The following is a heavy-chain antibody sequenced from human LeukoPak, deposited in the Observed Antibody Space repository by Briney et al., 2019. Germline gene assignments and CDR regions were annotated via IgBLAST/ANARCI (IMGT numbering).Heavy chain of an antibody. J-gene: IGHJ6*02. V-gene: IGHV3-30-3*01. CDR2: ISYDGSNK. CDR3: ASNSVVPRYYYYSGMDV. Sequence: PGGSLRLSCAASGFTFSSYAMHWVRQAPGKGLEWVAVISYDGSNKYYADSVKGRFTISRDNSKNTLYLQMNSLRAEDTAVYYCASNSVVPRYYYYSGMDVWGQGTKVTVSS. CDR1: GFTFSSYA. D-gene: IGHD4-23*01.